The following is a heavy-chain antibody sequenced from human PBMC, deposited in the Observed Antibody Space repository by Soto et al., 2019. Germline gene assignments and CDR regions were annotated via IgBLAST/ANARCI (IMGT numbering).Heavy chain of an antibody. CDR2: MYYSGST. D-gene: IGHD4-17*01. V-gene: IGHV4-39*01. Sequence: QLQVQESGPGLVKPSETLSLTCTVSGGSISSSSYYWGWILQPPGKGLEWIGSMYYSGSTYYNASLKSRVTISVDTYKYQFSLKLRSVTAADTAVYYCARHRSKVTKVGFDAFDIWGQGTMVTVSS. J-gene: IGHJ3*02. CDR1: GGSISSSSYY. CDR3: ARHRSKVTKVGFDAFDI.